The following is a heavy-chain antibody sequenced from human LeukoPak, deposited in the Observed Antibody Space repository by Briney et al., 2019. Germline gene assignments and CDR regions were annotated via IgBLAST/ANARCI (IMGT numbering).Heavy chain of an antibody. J-gene: IGHJ5*02. D-gene: IGHD3-10*01. V-gene: IGHV1-46*01. CDR3: ARAPKSGSGSLEGSWFDP. CDR1: GYTFTSYY. CDR2: INPSGGST. Sequence: ASVKVSCKASGYTFTSYYMHWVLQAPGQGLEWMGIINPSGGSTSYAQKFQGRVTMTRDTSTSTVYMELSSLRSEDTAVYYCARAPKSGSGSLEGSWFDPWGQGTLVTVSS.